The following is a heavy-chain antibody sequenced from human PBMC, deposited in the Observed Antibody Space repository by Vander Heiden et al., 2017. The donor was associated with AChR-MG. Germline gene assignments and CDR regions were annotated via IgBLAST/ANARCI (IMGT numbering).Heavy chain of an antibody. CDR2: MKEDASEI. CDR1: GFTFSRHW. V-gene: IGHV3-7*01. CDR3: ARLRAFDM. Sequence: EVQLVESGGGLVQPGGSLRLSCVASGFTFSRHWMNWVRQAPGKGLEWVANMKEDASEIYYVDSVKGRFTISRDNAKNSLYLQMNSLRAEDTAVYYCARLRAFDMWGQGTMVTVSP. J-gene: IGHJ3*02.